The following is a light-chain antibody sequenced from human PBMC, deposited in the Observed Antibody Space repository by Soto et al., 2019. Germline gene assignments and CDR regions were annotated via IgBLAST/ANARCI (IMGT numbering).Light chain of an antibody. CDR1: HSVSNY. CDR2: DAS. Sequence: EIVLTQSPVTLSLSPGERPTLSCRASHSVSNYVAWYQQKPGQAPRLVIYDASTRAVGIPPRFSGSGSGTDFTLTISSLEPEDFAVYHCQQRSNWPWTFGQGTKVEIK. CDR3: QQRSNWPWT. J-gene: IGKJ1*01. V-gene: IGKV3-11*01.